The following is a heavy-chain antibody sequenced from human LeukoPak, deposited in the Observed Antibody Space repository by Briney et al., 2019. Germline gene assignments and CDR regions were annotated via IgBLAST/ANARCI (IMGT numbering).Heavy chain of an antibody. Sequence: PGGSLRLSCAASGFTFSDCAMHWVRQAPGEGLKWVAVISFDGSNKYYADSVKGRFTISRDSSKNTLYLQMNSLRAEDTAVYYCAKASCSSSSCYYFDNWGQGTLVTVSS. CDR2: ISFDGSNK. J-gene: IGHJ4*02. V-gene: IGHV3-30-3*01. CDR3: AKASCSSSSCYYFDN. D-gene: IGHD2-2*01. CDR1: GFTFSDCA.